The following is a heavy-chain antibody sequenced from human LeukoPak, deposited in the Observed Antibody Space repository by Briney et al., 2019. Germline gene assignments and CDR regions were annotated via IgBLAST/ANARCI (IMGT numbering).Heavy chain of an antibody. CDR1: GFTVSNNY. D-gene: IGHD3-3*01. J-gene: IGHJ4*02. V-gene: IGHV3-53*01. CDR3: ARDWRRYYFDY. CDR2: IYSGGST. Sequence: GGSLRLSCAASGFTVSNNYMSWVRQAPGKGLEWVSVIYSGGSTYYADSVKGRFTISRDNSKNTLYLQMNSLRAEDTAVYYCARDWRRYYFDYWGQGTLVAVSS.